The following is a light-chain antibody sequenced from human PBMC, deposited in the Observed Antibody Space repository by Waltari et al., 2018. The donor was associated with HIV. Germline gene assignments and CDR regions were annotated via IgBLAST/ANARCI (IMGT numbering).Light chain of an antibody. Sequence: DIVMTQSPLSLPVTPGEPASISCTSSQSLRHSNGFNYLDWDLQKPGQAPQLLIYVGSSRASGVPDRFSGVVSGSGRYFTLRISRVEAEDVGIYYCMQGLETPVTFGPGTKVDIK. CDR3: MQGLETPVT. J-gene: IGKJ3*01. CDR1: QSLRHSNGFNY. CDR2: VGS. V-gene: IGKV2-28*01.